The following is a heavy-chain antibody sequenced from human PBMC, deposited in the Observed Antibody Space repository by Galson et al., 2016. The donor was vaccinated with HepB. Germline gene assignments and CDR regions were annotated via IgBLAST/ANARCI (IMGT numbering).Heavy chain of an antibody. CDR1: GFMFSTYW. V-gene: IGHV3-7*03. CDR2: INQDGSEN. J-gene: IGHJ4*02. Sequence: SLRLSCAASGFMFSTYWMTWVRQAPGKGLEWVANINQDGSENYHVDSVKGRFTISKDNGKNSLFLQLNSLRAEDTAVYYCARDAGYHQIDYWGQGTLVTVSS. CDR3: ARDAGYHQIDY. D-gene: IGHD3-16*02.